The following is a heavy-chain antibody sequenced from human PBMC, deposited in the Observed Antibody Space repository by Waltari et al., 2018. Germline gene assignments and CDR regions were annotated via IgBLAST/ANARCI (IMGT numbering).Heavy chain of an antibody. CDR3: ERERVGSSDY. J-gene: IGHJ4*02. CDR1: GGSISSNSYY. Sequence: QLQLQESGPGLVKPSETLSLTCTVSGGSISSNSYYWGWIRQPPGKGLEWIGSLFYSGSTYYNPSLKSRVPISVDTSKNQFSLKLSSVSAADTAVYYCERERVGSSDYWGQGTLVTVSS. CDR2: LFYSGST. D-gene: IGHD1-26*01. V-gene: IGHV4-39*07.